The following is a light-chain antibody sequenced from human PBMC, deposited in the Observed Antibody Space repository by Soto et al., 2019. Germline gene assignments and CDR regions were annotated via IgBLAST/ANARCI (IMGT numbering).Light chain of an antibody. V-gene: IGLV2-14*01. CDR2: EVS. J-gene: IGLJ3*02. CDR3: SAYTSSSTWV. CDR1: SSDVGGYNY. Sequence: QSALTQPASVSGSPGQSITISCTGTSSDVGGYNYVSWYQQHPGKAPKLMIYEVSNRPSGVSNRCSGSKSGNTASLTISGLQAEDEADYYCSAYTSSSTWVFGGGTKLTV.